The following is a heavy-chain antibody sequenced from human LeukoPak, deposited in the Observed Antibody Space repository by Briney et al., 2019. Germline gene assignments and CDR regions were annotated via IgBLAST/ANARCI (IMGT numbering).Heavy chain of an antibody. CDR1: GFIFSTYS. D-gene: IGHD2-2*01. CDR3: AREGWGTSSNYYFYFMDF. Sequence: GGPLRLSCAASGFIFSTYSMTWVRQAPGKGLEWVSSISGGGSYIYYADSVKGRFTISRDHAKNSLYLQMNSLRVEDTAVYYCAREGWGTSSNYYFYFMDFWGKGTTVTVSS. J-gene: IGHJ6*03. CDR2: ISGGGSYI. V-gene: IGHV3-21*01.